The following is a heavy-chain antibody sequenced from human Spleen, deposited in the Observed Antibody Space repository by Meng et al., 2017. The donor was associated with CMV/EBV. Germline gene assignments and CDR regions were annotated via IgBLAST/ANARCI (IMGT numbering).Heavy chain of an antibody. CDR2: IHPHRGDT. J-gene: IGHJ4*02. CDR3: ARDNNWGPDY. V-gene: IGHV1-2*02. CDR1: GYTFTAHY. Sequence: VKVSCKASGYTFTAHYFHWVRQAPGQGLEWMGWIHPHRGDTNYAQQFQGRVTLTRDTSINTGYMELTRLTSDDTAVYYCARDNNWGPDYWGQGTLVTVSS. D-gene: IGHD7-27*01.